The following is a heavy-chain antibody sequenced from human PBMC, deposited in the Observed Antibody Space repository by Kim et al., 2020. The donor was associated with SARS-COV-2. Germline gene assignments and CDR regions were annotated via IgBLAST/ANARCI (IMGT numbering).Heavy chain of an antibody. J-gene: IGHJ4*02. CDR1: GYTFTSYA. CDR2: INTNTGNP. D-gene: IGHD3-22*01. Sequence: ASVKVSCKASGYTFTSYAMNWVRQAPGQGLEWMGWINTNTGNPTYPQGFTGRFVFSLDTSVSTAYLQISSLKAEDTAVYYCARGSPTYYYDSSGNRPFDYWGEGTLVTVSS. CDR3: ARGSPTYYYDSSGNRPFDY. V-gene: IGHV7-4-1*02.